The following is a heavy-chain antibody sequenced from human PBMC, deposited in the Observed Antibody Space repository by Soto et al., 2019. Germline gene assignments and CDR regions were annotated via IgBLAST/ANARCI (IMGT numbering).Heavy chain of an antibody. Sequence: GASVKVSCKASGGTLSSYAISWVRQAPGQGLEWMGGIIPIFGTANYAQKFQGRVTITADESTSTAYMELSSLRSEDTAVYYCARGAGAAAGTSWFDPWGQRTLVTVSS. CDR3: ARGAGAAAGTSWFDP. CDR1: GGTLSSYA. CDR2: IIPIFGTA. V-gene: IGHV1-69*13. J-gene: IGHJ5*02. D-gene: IGHD6-13*01.